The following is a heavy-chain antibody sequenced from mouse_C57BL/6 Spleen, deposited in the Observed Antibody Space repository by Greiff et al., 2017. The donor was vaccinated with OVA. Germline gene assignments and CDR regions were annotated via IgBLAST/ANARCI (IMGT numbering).Heavy chain of an antibody. V-gene: IGHV1-50*01. Sequence: QVQLQQPGAELVKPGASVKLSCKASGYTFTSYWMQWVKQRPGQGLEWIGEIDPSDSYTNYNQKFKGKATLTVDTSSSTAYMQLSSLTSEDSAVYYCARHSYAGYWGQGTTLTVSS. CDR1: GYTFTSYW. CDR3: ARHSYAGY. D-gene: IGHD1-1*01. J-gene: IGHJ2*01. CDR2: IDPSDSYT.